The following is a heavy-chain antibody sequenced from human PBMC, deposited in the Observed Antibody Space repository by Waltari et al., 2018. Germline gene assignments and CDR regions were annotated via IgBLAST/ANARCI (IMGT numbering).Heavy chain of an antibody. Sequence: EVQLVESGGGLVQPGGSLRLSCAASGFTFSSYWMSWVRQAPGKGLEGVANIKEDGSEKYYVDSVKGRFTISRDNAKNSLYLQMNSLRAEDTAVYYCASSPRGSYDWFDPWGQGTLVTVSS. CDR2: IKEDGSEK. CDR1: GFTFSSYW. CDR3: ASSPRGSYDWFDP. J-gene: IGHJ5*02. D-gene: IGHD1-26*01. V-gene: IGHV3-7*01.